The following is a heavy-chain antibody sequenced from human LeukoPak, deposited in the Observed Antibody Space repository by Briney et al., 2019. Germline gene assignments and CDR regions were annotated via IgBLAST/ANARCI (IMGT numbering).Heavy chain of an antibody. CDR2: IYYSGST. J-gene: IGHJ4*02. CDR1: GGSISSYY. CDR3: ASVTPGEDYPSAGFDY. Sequence: PSETLSLTCTVSGGSISSYYRSWIRQPPGKGLEWIGYIYYSGSTNYNPSLKSRVTISVDTSKNQSSLKLSSVTAADTAVYYCASVTPGEDYPSAGFDYWGQGTLVTVSS. D-gene: IGHD4-11*01. V-gene: IGHV4-59*01.